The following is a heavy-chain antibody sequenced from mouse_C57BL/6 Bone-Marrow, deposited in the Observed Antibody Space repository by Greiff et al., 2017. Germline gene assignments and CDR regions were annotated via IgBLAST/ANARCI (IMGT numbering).Heavy chain of an antibody. CDR2: IYPGSGST. CDR1: GYTFTSYW. Sequence: QVQLQQPGAELVKPGASVKMSCKASGYTFTSYWITWVKQRPGQGLEWIGDIYPGSGSTNYNEKFKSKATLTVDTSSSTAYMQLSSLTSEDSAVYYCARGGFITTVVARDYWGQGTTLTVSS. J-gene: IGHJ2*01. D-gene: IGHD1-1*01. V-gene: IGHV1-55*01. CDR3: ARGGFITTVVARDY.